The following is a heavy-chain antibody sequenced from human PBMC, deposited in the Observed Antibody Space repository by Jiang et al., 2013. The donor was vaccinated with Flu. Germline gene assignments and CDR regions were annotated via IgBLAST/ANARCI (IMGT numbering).Heavy chain of an antibody. CDR2: IIPILGIA. D-gene: IGHD6-6*01. V-gene: IGHV1-69*04. CDR1: GGSFSRFA. CDR3: ASRVNSSSPGWWEAFDI. Sequence: GAEVKKPGSSVKVSCKASGGSFSRFAISWVRQAPGQGLEWMGRIIPILGIANYAQKFQGRVTITADKSTSTAYMELSSLRSEDTAVYYCASRVNSSSPGWWEAFDIWGQGTMVTVSS. J-gene: IGHJ3*02.